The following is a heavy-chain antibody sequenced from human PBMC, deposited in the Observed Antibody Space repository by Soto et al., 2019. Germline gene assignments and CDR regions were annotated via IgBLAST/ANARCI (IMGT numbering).Heavy chain of an antibody. V-gene: IGHV3-30*18. Sequence: QVQLVESGGGVVQPGRSLRLSRAASGFIFSDYGMHWVRQAPGKGLEWVALMSYDGSKEFYGDSVKGRFTISRDNSKNTLYLQMNSLSAEDSAVYYCAKDGRTAAFDYWGQGTLVIVSS. CDR1: GFIFSDYG. CDR2: MSYDGSKE. J-gene: IGHJ4*02. CDR3: AKDGRTAAFDY. D-gene: IGHD6-13*01.